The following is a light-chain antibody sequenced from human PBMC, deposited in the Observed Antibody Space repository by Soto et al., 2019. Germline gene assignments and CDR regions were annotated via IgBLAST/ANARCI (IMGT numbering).Light chain of an antibody. CDR2: GAS. Sequence: EIVLTQSPGTLSLSPGERATLSCRASQSVSSSYLAWYPHKPGQAPRRLIYGASSRATGIPDRFSGSGSGTDFTLTISRLEPEDFAVYYCQQYGRSLFTFGPGTKVDIK. J-gene: IGKJ3*01. V-gene: IGKV3-20*01. CDR3: QQYGRSLFT. CDR1: QSVSSSY.